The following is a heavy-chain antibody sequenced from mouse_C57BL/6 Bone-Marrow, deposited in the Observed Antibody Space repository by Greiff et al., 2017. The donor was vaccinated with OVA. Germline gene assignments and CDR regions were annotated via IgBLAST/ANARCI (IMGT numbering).Heavy chain of an antibody. J-gene: IGHJ2*01. V-gene: IGHV7-3*01. Sequence: EVKVVESGGGLVQPGGSLSLSCAASGFTFTDYYMSWVRQPPGKALEWLGFIRNKANGYTTEYSASVKGRFTISRDNSQSILYLQMNALRAEDSATYYWASSTGTDYFDDWGQGTTLTVSS. D-gene: IGHD4-1*02. CDR2: IRNKANGYTT. CDR3: ASSTGTDYFDD. CDR1: GFTFTDYY.